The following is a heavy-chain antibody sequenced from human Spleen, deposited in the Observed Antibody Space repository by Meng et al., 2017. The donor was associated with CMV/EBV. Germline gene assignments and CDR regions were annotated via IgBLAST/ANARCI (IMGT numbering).Heavy chain of an antibody. V-gene: IGHV3-48*03. J-gene: IGHJ4*02. CDR1: GFTFSSYE. CDR3: ARGKRGYSYGNDS. D-gene: IGHD5-18*01. CDR2: ISSSGDII. Sequence: GGSLRLSCAASGFTFSSYEMNWVRQAPGKGLEWVSYISSSGDIINYADSVKGRFTISRDNAKNSLYLQMNRLRAEDTAVYYCARGKRGYSYGNDSWGQGTLVTVSS.